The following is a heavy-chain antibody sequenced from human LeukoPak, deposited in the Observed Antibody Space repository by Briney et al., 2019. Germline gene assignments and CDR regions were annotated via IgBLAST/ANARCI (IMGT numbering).Heavy chain of an antibody. V-gene: IGHV1-58*02. Sequence: SVKLSCKASGFTFTSSAMHWMRQPRGQRLEWIGCIVVGSGNTNYAQKFEERVTITRDMSTSTAYMELSSLRSEGTAVYYCAADPGGYDSSGYYLWNWFDPWGQGTLVTVSS. CDR3: AADPGGYDSSGYYLWNWFDP. J-gene: IGHJ5*02. D-gene: IGHD3-22*01. CDR1: GFTFTSSA. CDR2: IVVGSGNT.